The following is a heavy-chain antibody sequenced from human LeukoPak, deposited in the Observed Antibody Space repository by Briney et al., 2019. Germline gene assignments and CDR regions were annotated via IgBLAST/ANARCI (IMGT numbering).Heavy chain of an antibody. V-gene: IGHV1-2*02. D-gene: IGHD3-3*01. CDR3: AASITIFGVAIFDY. CDR1: GYTFTGYY. Sequence: ASVKVSCKASGYTFTGYYMHWVRQAPGQGLEWMGWINPNSGGTNYAQKFQGRVTMTRDTSISTAYMELSRLRSDDTAVYYCAASITIFGVAIFDYWGQGTLVTVSS. CDR2: INPNSGGT. J-gene: IGHJ4*02.